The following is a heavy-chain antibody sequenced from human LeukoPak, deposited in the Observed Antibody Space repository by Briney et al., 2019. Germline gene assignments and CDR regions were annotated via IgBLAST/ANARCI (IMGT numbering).Heavy chain of an antibody. CDR3: ASMFLYYSSGSFSDY. CDR2: IYHSGST. Sequence: SQTLSLTCAVSGGSISSGGYSWSWIRQPPGKGLEWIGYIYHSGSTYYNPSLKSRVTISVDRSKNQFSLKLSSVTAADTAVYYCASMFLYYSSGSFSDYWGQGTLVTVSS. J-gene: IGHJ4*02. D-gene: IGHD3-10*01. CDR1: GGSISSGGYS. V-gene: IGHV4-30-2*01.